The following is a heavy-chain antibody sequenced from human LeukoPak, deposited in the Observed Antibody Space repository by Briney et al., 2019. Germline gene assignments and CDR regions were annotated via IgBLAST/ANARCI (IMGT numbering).Heavy chain of an antibody. Sequence: GGSLRLSCAASGFTFSSYSMNWVRQAPGKGLEWVSYISSSSSTIYYADSVKGRFTISRDNAKNSLYLQMNSLRDEDTAVYYCAREGGEVGATPAYYYYYGMDVWGQGTTVTVS. CDR3: AREGGEVGATPAYYYYYGMDV. J-gene: IGHJ6*02. CDR2: ISSSSSTI. V-gene: IGHV3-48*02. D-gene: IGHD1-26*01. CDR1: GFTFSSYS.